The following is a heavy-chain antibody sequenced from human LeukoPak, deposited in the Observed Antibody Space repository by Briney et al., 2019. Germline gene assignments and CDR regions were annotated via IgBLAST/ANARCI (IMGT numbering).Heavy chain of an antibody. CDR2: INHSGST. V-gene: IGHV4-34*01. CDR3: ARHRFMITFGGVIVFPFDY. J-gene: IGHJ4*02. Sequence: SETLSLTCAVYGGSFSGYYWSWIRQPPGKGLEWIGEINHSGSTNYNPSLKSRVTISVDTSKNQFSLKLSSVTAADTAVYYCARHRFMITFGGVIVFPFDYWGQGTLVTVSS. D-gene: IGHD3-16*02. CDR1: GGSFSGYY.